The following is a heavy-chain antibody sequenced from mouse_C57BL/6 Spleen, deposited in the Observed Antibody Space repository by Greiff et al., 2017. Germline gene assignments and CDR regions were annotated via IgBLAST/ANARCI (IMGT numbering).Heavy chain of an antibody. Sequence: VQLKESGGDLVKPGGSLKLSCAASGFTFSSYGMSWVRQTPDKRLEWVATISSGGSYTYYPDSVKGRFTISRDNAKNTLYLQMSSLKSEDTAMYYCARLTTVVASWFAYWGQGTLVTVSA. D-gene: IGHD1-1*01. J-gene: IGHJ3*01. V-gene: IGHV5-6*01. CDR1: GFTFSSYG. CDR3: ARLTTVVASWFAY. CDR2: ISSGGSYT.